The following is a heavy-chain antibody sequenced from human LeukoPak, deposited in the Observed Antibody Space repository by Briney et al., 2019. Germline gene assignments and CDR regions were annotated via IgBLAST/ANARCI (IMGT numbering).Heavy chain of an antibody. CDR3: ARGRRYYYDSTGYYYMRPFATTIDY. J-gene: IGHJ4*02. D-gene: IGHD3-22*01. CDR2: INHSGST. Sequence: SETLSLTCAVYGGSFSGYYWSWIRQAPGKGLEWIGEINHSGSTNYNPSLKSRVTISVDTSKNQFSLKLSSVTAADTAVYYCARGRRYYYDSTGYYYMRPFATTIDYWGQGTLVTVSS. V-gene: IGHV4-34*01. CDR1: GGSFSGYY.